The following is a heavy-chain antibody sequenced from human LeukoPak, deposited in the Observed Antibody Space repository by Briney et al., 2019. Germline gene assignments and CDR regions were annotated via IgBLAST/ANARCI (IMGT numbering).Heavy chain of an antibody. J-gene: IGHJ4*02. Sequence: GXLILSXAASGFTFSSYWMSWVRQAPGKGLEWVANIKQDGSEKYYVDSVKGRFTISRDNAKNSLYLQMNSLRAEDTAVYYCARDEPNLYSGSLGWGQGTLVTV. V-gene: IGHV3-7*04. CDR3: ARDEPNLYSGSLG. CDR2: IKQDGSEK. CDR1: GFTFSSYW. D-gene: IGHD1-26*01.